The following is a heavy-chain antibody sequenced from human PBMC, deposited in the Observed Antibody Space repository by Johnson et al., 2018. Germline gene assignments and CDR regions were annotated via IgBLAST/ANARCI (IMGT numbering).Heavy chain of an antibody. CDR3: ARDYGGNSGWFDP. D-gene: IGHD4-23*01. J-gene: IGHJ5*02. Sequence: QVQLVQSGAEVKKPGASVKVSCKASGYTFTSYDINWVRQATGQGLEWVGWMNPNTSYTGYAQKFQGRVTMTRDTSTGTAYMELSSLISEDTAVYYCARDYGGNSGWFDPWGQGTLVTVSS. CDR1: GYTFTSYD. V-gene: IGHV1-8*01. CDR2: MNPNTSYT.